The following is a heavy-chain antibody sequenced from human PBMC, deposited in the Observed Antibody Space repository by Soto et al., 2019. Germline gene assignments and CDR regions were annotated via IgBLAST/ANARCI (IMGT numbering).Heavy chain of an antibody. CDR2: IGSSSSII. CDR1: GFTFSSYS. V-gene: IGHV3-48*01. Sequence: EVQVVESGGGLVQPGGSLRLSCAASGFTFSSYSMNWVRQAPGKGLEWVSYIGSSSSIISYADSVKGRFTISRDNAKNSLSLQMNSPRAEDRGVYYCARDSQYSFDIWGQGTMVTVSS. CDR3: ARDSQYSFDI. J-gene: IGHJ3*02.